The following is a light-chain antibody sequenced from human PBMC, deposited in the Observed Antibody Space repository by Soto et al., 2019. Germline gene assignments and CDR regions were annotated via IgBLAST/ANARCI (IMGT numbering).Light chain of an antibody. CDR2: AAS. CDR1: QGVSSY. CDR3: QQLNSYPRT. J-gene: IGKJ4*01. Sequence: DIQLTQSPSVLSASVGDRVTLSCRASQGVSSYLAWYQQKPGKAPKLLIYAASTLQSGVPSRFSGSGSGTEFPLTISSLQPEDFATYYCQQLNSYPRTFGGGTKVDIK. V-gene: IGKV1-9*01.